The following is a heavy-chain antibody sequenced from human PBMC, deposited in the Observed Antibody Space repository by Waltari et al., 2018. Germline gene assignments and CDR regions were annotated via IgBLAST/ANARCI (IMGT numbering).Heavy chain of an antibody. J-gene: IGHJ3*02. D-gene: IGHD6-13*01. Sequence: QVQLVQSGAEVKKPGSSVKVPCKASGGTFSSYAISWVRQAPGQGLEWMGRIIPIFGTANYAQKFQGRVTITADKSTSTAYMELSSLRSEDTAVYYCARGAAAGTGRAFDIWGQGTMVTVSS. CDR3: ARGAAAGTGRAFDI. CDR2: IIPIFGTA. CDR1: GGTFSSYA. V-gene: IGHV1-69*08.